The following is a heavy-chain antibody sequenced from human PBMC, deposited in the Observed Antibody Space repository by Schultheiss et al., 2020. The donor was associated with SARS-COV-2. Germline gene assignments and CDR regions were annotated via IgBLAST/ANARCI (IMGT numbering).Heavy chain of an antibody. CDR2: IGTAGDT. Sequence: GGSLRLSCAASGYSFSSYAMTWVRQAPGKGLEWVSAIGTAGDTYYPGSVKGRFTISRDNDKNSLYLQMNSLRAEDTAVYYCARGGGGYYDSSGYLWGRGTLVTVSS. J-gene: IGHJ5*02. D-gene: IGHD3-22*01. CDR3: ARGGGGYYDSSGYL. CDR1: GYSFSSYA. V-gene: IGHV3-23*01.